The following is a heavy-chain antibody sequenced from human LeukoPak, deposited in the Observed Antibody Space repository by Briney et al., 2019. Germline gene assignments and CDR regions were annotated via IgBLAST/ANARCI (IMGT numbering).Heavy chain of an antibody. CDR1: GGSISSYY. CDR2: INHSGST. Sequence: SETLSLTCTVSGGSISSYYWSWIRQPPGKGLEWIGEINHSGSTNYNPSLKSRVTISVDTSKNQFSPKLSSVTAADTAVYYCARGLYYYDSSGYYYGYYYYGMDVWGQGTTVTVSS. J-gene: IGHJ6*02. CDR3: ARGLYYYDSSGYYYGYYYYGMDV. V-gene: IGHV4-34*01. D-gene: IGHD3-22*01.